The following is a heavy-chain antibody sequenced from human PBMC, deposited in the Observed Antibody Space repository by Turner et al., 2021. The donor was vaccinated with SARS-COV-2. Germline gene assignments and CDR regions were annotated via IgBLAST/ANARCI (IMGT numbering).Heavy chain of an antibody. D-gene: IGHD3-22*01. CDR2: ISSSSSYI. CDR1: GFPFSSYS. V-gene: IGHV3-21*01. CDR3: SRDPWYYDSSGWPPSDY. Sequence: VPPVGVWGGLVKPGGSLRIPCSGPGFPFSSYSMNWVRQAPGKGLEWVSSISSSSSYIHYADSVKGRFTISRDNAKNSLYLQMNSLRAEDTAVYYCSRDPWYYDSSGWPPSDYWGQGTLVTVSS. J-gene: IGHJ4*02.